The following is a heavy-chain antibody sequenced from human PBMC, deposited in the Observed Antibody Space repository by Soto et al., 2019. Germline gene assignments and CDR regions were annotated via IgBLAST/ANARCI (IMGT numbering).Heavy chain of an antibody. D-gene: IGHD3-16*02. CDR2: IYYSGRT. CDR3: ASMGLHLGELSRNWFDP. Sequence: QVELQESGPGLVKRSQTLSLTCTLSGGSISSGDYYWSWIRHPPGKGLEWIGNIYYSGRTNYNPSLKSRLNISLDTSNNHFFLKLTSVTAADTAVYYSASMGLHLGELSRNWFDPWGQGTLVTVSS. J-gene: IGHJ5*02. V-gene: IGHV4-31*03. CDR1: GGSISSGDYY.